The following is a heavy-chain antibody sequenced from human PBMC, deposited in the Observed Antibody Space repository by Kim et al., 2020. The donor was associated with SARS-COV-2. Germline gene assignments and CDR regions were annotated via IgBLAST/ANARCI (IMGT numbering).Heavy chain of an antibody. Sequence: CSTFYANSGKDRFTISRDNSEKSLYMQMNSLTIEDSAFYYCAKEKSRIWDYWGQGTLVTVSS. CDR3: AKEKSRIWDY. CDR2: CST. V-gene: IGHV3-43*01. J-gene: IGHJ4*02. D-gene: IGHD3-3*02.